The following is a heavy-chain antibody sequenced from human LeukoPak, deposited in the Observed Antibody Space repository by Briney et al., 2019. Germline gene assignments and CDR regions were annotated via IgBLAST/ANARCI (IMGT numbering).Heavy chain of an antibody. CDR1: GYSISSGDYY. CDR2: IYYSGST. V-gene: IGHV4-30-4*08. J-gene: IGHJ3*02. CDR3: ARARCSSTSCYISDGAFDI. D-gene: IGHD2-2*02. Sequence: SETLSLTCAVSGYSISSGDYYWSWIRQPPGKGLEWIGYIYYSGSTYYNPSLNSRVTISVDTSKNQFSLKLSSVTAADTAVYYCARARCSSTSCYISDGAFDIWGQGTMVTVSS.